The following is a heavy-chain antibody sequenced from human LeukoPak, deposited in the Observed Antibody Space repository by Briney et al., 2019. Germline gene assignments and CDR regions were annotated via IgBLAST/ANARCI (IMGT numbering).Heavy chain of an antibody. CDR2: ISSNCSTI. J-gene: IGHJ4*02. D-gene: IGHD3-9*01. V-gene: IGHV3-48*03. CDR3: ARVPNGLDFDWRSPYYFDY. Sequence: GGSLRLSCAASGFTFSSYEMNWVRHAPGKGLEWVSYISSNCSTIYYADSVKGRFTISRDNAKNSLYLQMNSLRAEDTAVYYCARVPNGLDFDWRSPYYFDYWGQGTLVTVSS. CDR1: GFTFSSYE.